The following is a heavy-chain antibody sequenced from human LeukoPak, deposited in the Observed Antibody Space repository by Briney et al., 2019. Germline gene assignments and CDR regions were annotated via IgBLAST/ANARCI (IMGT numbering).Heavy chain of an antibody. D-gene: IGHD2-2*01. Sequence: SETLSLTCTVSGGSISSSSHSWGWNRQPPGKGLEWIGSISYSGSTYYNPSLKTRVTMSVDTSENQFSLKLSSVTAADSTVYYCVRIYCTSTSCYGDSYYGMDVWGQGTTVTVSS. J-gene: IGHJ6*02. CDR2: ISYSGST. V-gene: IGHV4-39*01. CDR3: VRIYCTSTSCYGDSYYGMDV. CDR1: GGSISSSSHS.